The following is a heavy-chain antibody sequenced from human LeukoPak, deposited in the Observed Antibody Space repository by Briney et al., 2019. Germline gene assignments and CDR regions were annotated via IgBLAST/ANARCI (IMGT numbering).Heavy chain of an antibody. D-gene: IGHD4-17*01. CDR2: ISYDGSNK. CDR1: GFTFSSYG. J-gene: IGHJ6*02. V-gene: IGHV3-30*18. CDR3: ANTVAYGDYDPYYYYYGMDV. Sequence: PGGSLRLSCAASGFTFSSYGMHWVRQAPGKGLEWVAVISYDGSNKYYADSVKGRFTISRDNSKNTLYLQMNSLRAEDTAVYYCANTVAYGDYDPYYYYYGMDVWGQGTTVTVSS.